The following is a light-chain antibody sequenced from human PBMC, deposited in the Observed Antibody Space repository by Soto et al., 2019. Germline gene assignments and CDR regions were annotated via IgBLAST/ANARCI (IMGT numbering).Light chain of an antibody. J-gene: IGLJ3*02. CDR2: ANS. CDR3: QTYERSLSARV. Sequence: QSVLTQPPSVSGAPVQRVTLSCTGSNSNMGARYDVHWYQQLPGTAPKLLIYANSNRPSGVPDRFSGSKSGTSASLAITGLQDEDEADYYCQTYERSLSARVFGGGTK. V-gene: IGLV1-40*01. CDR1: NSNMGARYD.